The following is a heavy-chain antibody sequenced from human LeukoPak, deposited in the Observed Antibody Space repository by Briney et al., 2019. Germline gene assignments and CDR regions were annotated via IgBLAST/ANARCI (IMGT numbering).Heavy chain of an antibody. J-gene: IGHJ6*03. CDR3: ARAGTGTTQGYYYYYMDV. D-gene: IGHD1-1*01. CDR1: GGTFSSYA. V-gene: IGHV1-69*13. Sequence: GASVKVSCKASGGTFSSYAISWVRQAPGQGLEWMGGIIPILGTANYAQKFQGRVTITADESTSTAYMELSSLRSEDTAVYYCARAGTGTTQGYYYYYMDVWGKGTTVTVSS. CDR2: IIPILGTA.